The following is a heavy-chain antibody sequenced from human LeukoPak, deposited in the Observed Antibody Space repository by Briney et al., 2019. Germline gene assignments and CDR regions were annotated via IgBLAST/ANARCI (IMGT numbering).Heavy chain of an antibody. CDR2: IYYSGST. CDR1: GGSISSGGHY. J-gene: IGHJ4*02. D-gene: IGHD2-2*01. Sequence: SETLSLTRTVSGGSISSGGHYWSWIRQHPGKGLEWIGYIYYSGSTYYNPSLKSRVTISVDTSKNQFSLKLSSVTAADTAVYYCARMGPLLGIPAAIGKYYFDYWGQGTLVTVSS. CDR3: ARMGPLLGIPAAIGKYYFDY. V-gene: IGHV4-31*03.